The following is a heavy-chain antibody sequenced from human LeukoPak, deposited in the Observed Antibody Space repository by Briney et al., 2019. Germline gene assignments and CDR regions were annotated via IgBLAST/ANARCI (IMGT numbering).Heavy chain of an antibody. D-gene: IGHD6-13*01. Sequence: SETLSLTCTVSGYSISSGYYWGWIRQPPGKGLEWIGSIYHSGSTYYNPSLKSRVTISVDTSKNQFSLKLSSVTAADTAVYYCARDLVASAGTVDAFDIWGQGTMVTVSS. J-gene: IGHJ3*02. CDR2: IYHSGST. CDR3: ARDLVASAGTVDAFDI. CDR1: GYSISSGYY. V-gene: IGHV4-38-2*02.